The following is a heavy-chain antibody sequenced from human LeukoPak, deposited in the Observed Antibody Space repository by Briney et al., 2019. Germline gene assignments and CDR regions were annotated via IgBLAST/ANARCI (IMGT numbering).Heavy chain of an antibody. D-gene: IGHD6-13*01. V-gene: IGHV4-59*01. CDR1: GGSISSYY. CDR2: IYYSGST. J-gene: IGHJ6*03. Sequence: PSETLSLTCTVSGGSISSYYWSWVRQPPGKGLEWTGYIYYSGSTNYNPSLKSRVTISVDTSKNQFSLKLSSVTAADTAVYYCARGIAAAGSDYYYYYMDVWGKGTTVTVSS. CDR3: ARGIAAAGSDYYYYYMDV.